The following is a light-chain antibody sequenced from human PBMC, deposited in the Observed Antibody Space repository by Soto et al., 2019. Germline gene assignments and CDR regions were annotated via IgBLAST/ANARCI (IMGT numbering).Light chain of an antibody. Sequence: QSALTQPRSVSGSPGQTVTISCTGTSRDVGSYNYVSWYQQHPGKAPKLIIYEVSYRPSGISNRFSGSKSGNTASLTISGLQAEDEADYYCSSYTSSTNYVFGTGTKLTVL. CDR2: EVS. CDR1: SRDVGSYNY. CDR3: SSYTSSTNYV. V-gene: IGLV2-14*01. J-gene: IGLJ1*01.